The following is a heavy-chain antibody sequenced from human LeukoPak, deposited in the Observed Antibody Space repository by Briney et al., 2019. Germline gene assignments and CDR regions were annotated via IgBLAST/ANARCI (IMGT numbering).Heavy chain of an antibody. J-gene: IGHJ4*02. Sequence: GGSLRLSCAASGFTFTSFGIHWVRQAPGKGLEWVAVISYDGTNKYYADSLKGRFTISRDNAKNSLYLQMNSLRAEDTALYYCAKDSQPIAAAGTPFDYWGQGTLVTVSS. CDR1: GFTFTSFG. D-gene: IGHD6-13*01. CDR3: AKDSQPIAAAGTPFDY. V-gene: IGHV3-30*18. CDR2: ISYDGTNK.